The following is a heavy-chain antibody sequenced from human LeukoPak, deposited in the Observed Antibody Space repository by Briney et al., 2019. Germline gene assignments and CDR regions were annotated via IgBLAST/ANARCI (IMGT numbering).Heavy chain of an antibody. D-gene: IGHD3-22*01. CDR2: ISGSGSST. V-gene: IGHV3-23*01. CDR3: AKEFIVEYYDSSGYGY. Sequence: GGSLRLSCAASGFTFSSYGMSWVRQAPGKGLEWVSAISGSGSSTYYADSVKGRFTISRDNSKNTLYLQMNSLRAEDTAVYYCAKEFIVEYYDSSGYGYWGQGTLVTVSS. CDR1: GFTFSSYG. J-gene: IGHJ4*02.